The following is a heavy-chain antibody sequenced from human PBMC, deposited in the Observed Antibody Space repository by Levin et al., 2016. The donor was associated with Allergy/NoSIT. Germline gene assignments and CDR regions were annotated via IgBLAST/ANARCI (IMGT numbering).Heavy chain of an antibody. CDR3: ARDGDGDYVPTDY. CDR2: INPSGGST. V-gene: IGHV1-46*01. J-gene: IGHJ4*02. D-gene: IGHD4-17*01. Sequence: WVRQAPGQGLEWMGIINPSGGSTSYAQKFQGRVTMTRDTSTSTVYMELSSLRSEDTAVYYCARDGDGDYVPTDYWGQGTLVTVSS.